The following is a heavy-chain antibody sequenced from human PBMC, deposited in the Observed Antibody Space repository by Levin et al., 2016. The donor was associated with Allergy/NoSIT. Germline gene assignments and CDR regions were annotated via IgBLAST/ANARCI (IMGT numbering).Heavy chain of an antibody. V-gene: IGHV4-30-4*08. J-gene: IGHJ4*02. CDR3: ARVPKHIDSSGWYPPRHFDH. D-gene: IGHD6-19*01. Sequence: SETLSLTCTVSGGSISSSSYYWGWIRQPPGKGLEWIGYIYYSGSTFYNPSLRSRLTISVDTSKNQFSLKLSSVTAADTAVYYCARVPKHIDSSGWYPPRHFDHWGQGTLVTVSS. CDR2: IYYSGST. CDR1: GGSISSSSYY.